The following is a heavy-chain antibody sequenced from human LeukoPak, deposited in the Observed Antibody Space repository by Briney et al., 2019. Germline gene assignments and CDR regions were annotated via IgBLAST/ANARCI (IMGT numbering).Heavy chain of an antibody. J-gene: IGHJ4*02. D-gene: IGHD6-19*01. CDR3: ARRRMNSSGHDY. V-gene: IGHV3-21*01. CDR2: ISSSSSYI. CDR1: GFTFSSYS. Sequence: KTGGSLRLSCAASGFTFSSYSMNWVRQAPGKGLEWVSSISSSSSYIYYADSVKGRFTISRDNAKNSLYLQMNSLRAEDTAVYYCARRRMNSSGHDYWGQGTLVTVSS.